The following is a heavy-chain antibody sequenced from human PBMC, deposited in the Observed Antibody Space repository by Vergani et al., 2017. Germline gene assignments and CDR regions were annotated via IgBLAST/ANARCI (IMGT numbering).Heavy chain of an antibody. CDR1: GYTFTGYY. CDR3: ATEYYYDSSGRRYTDY. D-gene: IGHD3-22*01. CDR2: INPNSGGT. V-gene: IGHV1-2*02. J-gene: IGHJ4*02. Sequence: QVQLVQSGAEVKKPGASVKVSRKASGYTFTGYYMHWVRQAPGQGLEWMGWINPNSGGTNYAQKFQGRVTMTRDTSISTAYMELSRLRSDDTAVYYCATEYYYDSSGRRYTDYWGQGTLVTVSS.